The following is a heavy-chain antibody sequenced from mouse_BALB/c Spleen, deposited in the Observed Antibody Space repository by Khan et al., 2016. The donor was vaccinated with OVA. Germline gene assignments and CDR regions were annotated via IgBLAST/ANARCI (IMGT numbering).Heavy chain of an antibody. J-gene: IGHJ1*01. CDR2: IYPGGDFT. V-gene: IGHV1-63*02. D-gene: IGHD3-1*01. CDR1: GYTFTNYW. CDR3: ARWATWFFDV. Sequence: QVQLQQSGGEVVRPGTSVKISCKASGYTFTNYWLGWVKQRPGHGLEWIGDIYPGGDFTNYNEKFKGKATLTVDTSSSTASMQLSSLTSEDSAVYFCARWATWFFDVWGAGTTVTVSS.